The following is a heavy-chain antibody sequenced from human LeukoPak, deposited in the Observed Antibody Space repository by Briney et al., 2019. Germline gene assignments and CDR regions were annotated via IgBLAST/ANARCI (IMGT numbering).Heavy chain of an antibody. J-gene: IGHJ3*02. CDR2: IYPGDSDT. Sequence: GESLKISCKGSGYSFTSYWIGWVRQMPGKGREWMGIIYPGDSDTKYSPSFQGQVTISADKSISTAFLQWSRLKASDNAMYYCASQVVVVADNDAFDIWGQGTMVTVSS. CDR1: GYSFTSYW. CDR3: ASQVVVVADNDAFDI. D-gene: IGHD2-15*01. V-gene: IGHV5-51*01.